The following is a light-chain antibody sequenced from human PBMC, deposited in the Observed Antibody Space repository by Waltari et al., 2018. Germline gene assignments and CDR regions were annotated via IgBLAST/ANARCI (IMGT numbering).Light chain of an antibody. V-gene: IGLV2-23*02. CDR1: RSDVGNYNL. CDR3: SSYISSTYVI. CDR2: EVN. J-gene: IGLJ2*01. Sequence: QSALTQPASVSGSPGQSITISCTGTRSDVGNYNLVSWYQQHPGKAPKLMISEVNKRPSGVSNRFSGSKSGNTASLTISGLQSEDEASYYCSSYISSTYVIFGGGTKLTVL.